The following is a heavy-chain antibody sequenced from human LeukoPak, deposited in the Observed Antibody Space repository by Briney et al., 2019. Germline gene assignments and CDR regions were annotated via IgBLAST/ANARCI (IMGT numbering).Heavy chain of an antibody. V-gene: IGHV1-2*02. J-gene: IGHJ4*02. CDR3: VRDGLNWNYDY. D-gene: IGHD1-7*01. CDR2: ISPTSGDT. CDR1: GYTFTANY. Sequence: ASVKVSCKTSGYTFTANYIHWVRQAPGQGLEWMGWISPTSGDTRSAQKFQGRVAMTRDTSISTAYMDLIRLRSDDMAVYYCVRDGLNWNYDYWGQGTLVAVSS.